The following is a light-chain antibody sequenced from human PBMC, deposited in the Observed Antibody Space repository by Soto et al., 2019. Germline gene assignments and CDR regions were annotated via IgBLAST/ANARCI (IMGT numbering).Light chain of an antibody. CDR2: EAS. J-gene: IGKJ1*01. Sequence: EMVMTQSPATLSVSPGERATLSCGASQSVSSNLAWYQQKPGQAPRLLIYEASTRVIGIPARFSGSGSGTEFTLTISSLQSEDFALYYCQQYNMWPLTFGQGTKVDIK. CDR3: QQYNMWPLT. CDR1: QSVSSN. V-gene: IGKV3-15*01.